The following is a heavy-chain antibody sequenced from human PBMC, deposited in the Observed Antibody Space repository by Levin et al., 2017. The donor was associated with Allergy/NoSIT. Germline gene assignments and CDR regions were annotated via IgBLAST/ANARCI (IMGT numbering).Heavy chain of an antibody. CDR1: GFTVRSNY. CDR2: IYSGGSI. J-gene: IGHJ4*02. D-gene: IGHD5-12*01. Sequence: GGSLRLSCAASGFTVRSNYWTWVRQAPGKGPEWVSFIYSGGSIYYADSVKGRFTISRDKSKNTVYLQMNSLRAEDTAVYYCARESPTYSGGHDSPPDYWGQGTLVTVSS. CDR3: ARESPTYSGGHDSPPDY. V-gene: IGHV3-53*01.